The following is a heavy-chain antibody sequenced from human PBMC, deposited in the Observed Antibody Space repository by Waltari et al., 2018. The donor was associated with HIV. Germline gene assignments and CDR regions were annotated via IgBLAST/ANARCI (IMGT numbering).Heavy chain of an antibody. CDR2: LYGVDGT. D-gene: IGHD1-1*01. CDR3: ARIGAATGNVHAFDL. CDR1: GFSVSDYY. Sequence: EVQLVETGGGFIQPGGTLRLSCAVSGFSVSDYYMSWIRQAPGKGLECGSSLYGVDGTYYADSVKGRFTISRDNSKSTVFLQMNSLRVEDTAMYFCARIGAATGNVHAFDLWGLGTMVNVFS. V-gene: IGHV3-53*02. J-gene: IGHJ3*01.